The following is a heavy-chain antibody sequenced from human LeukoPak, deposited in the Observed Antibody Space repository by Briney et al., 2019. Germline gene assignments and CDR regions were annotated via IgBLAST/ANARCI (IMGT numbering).Heavy chain of an antibody. CDR1: GCTFTSYA. Sequence: ASVKVSCKASGCTFTSYAMHWVRQAPGQRLEWMGWINAGNGNTKYSQKFQGRVTITRDTSASTAYMELSSLRSEDTAVYYCARAPYYDILTGYYNWFDPWGQGTLVTVSS. J-gene: IGHJ5*02. V-gene: IGHV1-3*01. CDR3: ARAPYYDILTGYYNWFDP. CDR2: INAGNGNT. D-gene: IGHD3-9*01.